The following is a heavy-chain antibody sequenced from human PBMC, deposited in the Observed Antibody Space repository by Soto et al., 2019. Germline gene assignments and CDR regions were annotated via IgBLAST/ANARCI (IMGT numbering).Heavy chain of an antibody. CDR3: ARDGIQLWSRKDYYYYGMDV. D-gene: IGHD5-18*01. CDR2: ISGSGGSE. J-gene: IGHJ6*02. V-gene: IGHV3-23*01. CDR1: GFTFTSYA. Sequence: QPGGSLRLSCAVSGFTFTSYAMTWVRQAPGKGLEWVSAISGSGGSEFYADSVKGRCTISRDNSKNTLYLQMNSLRAEDTAVYYCARDGIQLWSRKDYYYYGMDVWGQGTTVTVSS.